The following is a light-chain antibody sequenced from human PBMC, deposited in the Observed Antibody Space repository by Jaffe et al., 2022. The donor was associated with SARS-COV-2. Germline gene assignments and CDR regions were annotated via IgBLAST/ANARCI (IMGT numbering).Light chain of an antibody. J-gene: IGKJ5*01. CDR2: AAS. CDR3: QQLKSYPRVT. V-gene: IGKV1-9*01. Sequence: DIQLTQSPSFLSASVGDRVTIACRASQGISTYLAWYQQKPGKAPRLLIYAASTLQSGVPSRFSGSGSGTEFTLTISSLQPEDFATYYCQQLKSYPRVTFGQGTRLDIK. CDR1: QGISTY.